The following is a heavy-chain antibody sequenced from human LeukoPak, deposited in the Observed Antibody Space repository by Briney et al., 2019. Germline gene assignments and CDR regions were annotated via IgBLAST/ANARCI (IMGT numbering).Heavy chain of an antibody. CDR2: IYPGDSDT. J-gene: IGHJ4*02. CDR3: ARLLRSQLLPLLLY. Sequence: GESLKISCQGSGYRFSKYWIVWMRQMPGKRLEWMGIIYPGDSDTRYSPSFQGQVTISADRSVNTAYLQWSSLKASDTAMYYCARLLRSQLLPLLLYWGQGTLVTVSS. CDR1: GYRFSKYW. D-gene: IGHD1-1*01. V-gene: IGHV5-51*01.